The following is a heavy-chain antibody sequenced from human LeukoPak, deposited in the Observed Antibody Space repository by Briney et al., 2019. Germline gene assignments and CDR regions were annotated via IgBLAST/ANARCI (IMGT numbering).Heavy chain of an antibody. CDR3: AREPSIAAHRRYFQH. CDR1: GGSFSGYY. Sequence: SETLSLTCAVYGGSFSGYYWSWIRQPPGKGLEWIGEINHSGSTNYNPSLKSRVTISVDTSKNQFSLKLSSVTAADTAVYYCAREPSIAAHRRYFQHWGQGTLVTVSS. V-gene: IGHV4-34*01. J-gene: IGHJ1*01. D-gene: IGHD6-6*01. CDR2: INHSGST.